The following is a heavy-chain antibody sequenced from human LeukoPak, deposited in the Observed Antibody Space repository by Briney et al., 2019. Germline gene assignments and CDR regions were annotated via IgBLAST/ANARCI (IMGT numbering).Heavy chain of an antibody. CDR2: LNSNGGGT. Sequence: AGGSLRLSCAATGFTFSAYAMTWVRQAPGRGPEWVSSLNSNGGGTYYSDSVKGRFTISRDNSKNTLHLQMHGLRADDTALYYCAKATYSGSFPYLDYWGRGTLVTVSS. CDR3: AKATYSGSFPYLDY. V-gene: IGHV3-23*01. CDR1: GFTFSAYA. J-gene: IGHJ4*02. D-gene: IGHD1-26*01.